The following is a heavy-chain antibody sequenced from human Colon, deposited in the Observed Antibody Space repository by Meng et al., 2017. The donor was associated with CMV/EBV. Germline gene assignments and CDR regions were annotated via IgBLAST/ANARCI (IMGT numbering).Heavy chain of an antibody. D-gene: IGHD3-10*01. CDR2: ISWNSNSL. Sequence: SLKISCVASGFNLQDYAMHWVRQAPGKGLEWVAGISWNSNSLDYADSVKGRFTISRDNAKNSLFLQMNSLRAEDTAMYYCARNARGSGYWGQGTLVTVSS. CDR3: ARNARGSGY. J-gene: IGHJ4*02. V-gene: IGHV3-9*01. CDR1: GFNLQDYA.